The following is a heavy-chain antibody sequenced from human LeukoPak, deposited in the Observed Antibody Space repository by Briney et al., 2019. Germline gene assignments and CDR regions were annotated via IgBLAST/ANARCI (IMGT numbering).Heavy chain of an antibody. D-gene: IGHD6-6*01. CDR3: ARGSSSYRIPSDY. Sequence: ASVKVSCKASGYTFTGYYMHWVRQAPGQGLEWMGWINPNSGGTNYAQKFQGRVTMTRDTSISTAYMELSSLRSEDTAVYYCARGSSSYRIPSDYWGQGTLVTVSS. J-gene: IGHJ4*02. CDR1: GYTFTGYY. CDR2: INPNSGGT. V-gene: IGHV1-2*02.